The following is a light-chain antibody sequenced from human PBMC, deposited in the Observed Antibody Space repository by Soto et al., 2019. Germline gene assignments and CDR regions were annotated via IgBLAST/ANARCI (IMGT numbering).Light chain of an antibody. CDR3: QHYVNSLWT. CDR2: GAS. CDR1: QSLDNKN. Sequence: EIVLTQSPGTLSLSPGERVTLSCRASQSLDNKNLNWYQQKPGQSPRLLIYGASRRATGIPDRFSGSGSGTDFTLTISRLEAEDFAVYFCQHYVNSLWTFGQGTKVEIK. J-gene: IGKJ1*01. V-gene: IGKV3-20*01.